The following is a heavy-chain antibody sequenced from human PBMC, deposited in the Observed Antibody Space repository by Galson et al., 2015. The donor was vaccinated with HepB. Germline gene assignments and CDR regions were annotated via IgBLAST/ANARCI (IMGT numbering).Heavy chain of an antibody. D-gene: IGHD3-22*01. CDR1: GYTFTGFD. CDR3: ARGVTMIQGTIYDAFDI. V-gene: IGHV1-8*02. J-gene: IGHJ3*02. CDR2: MKPSTGDT. Sequence: SVKVSCKASGYTFTGFDINWVRQATGQGLEWMGWMKPSTGDTGYAREFQGRVTMTRNTSISTAYMELNSLRSEDTAVYFCARGVTMIQGTIYDAFDIWGQGTKVTVSA.